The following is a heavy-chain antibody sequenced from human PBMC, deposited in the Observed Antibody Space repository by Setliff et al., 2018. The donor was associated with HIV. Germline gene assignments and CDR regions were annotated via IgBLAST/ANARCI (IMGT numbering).Heavy chain of an antibody. CDR1: GGSISGYY. CDR3: ARCDCTSTSCYELDAFDI. D-gene: IGHD2-2*01. V-gene: IGHV4-59*12. J-gene: IGHJ3*02. Sequence: PSETLSLTCTVSGGSISGYYWNWIRQPPGKGLEWIGYISHSGSTIYSPSLKSRVIISVDTSKNQFSLKLSSVTAADTAVYYCARCDCTSTSCYELDAFDIWGQGTMVTVSS. CDR2: ISHSGST.